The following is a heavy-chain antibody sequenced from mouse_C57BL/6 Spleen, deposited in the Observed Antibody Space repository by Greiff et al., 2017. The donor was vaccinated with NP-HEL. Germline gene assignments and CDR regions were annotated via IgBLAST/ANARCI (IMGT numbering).Heavy chain of an antibody. CDR3: ARSRYYGSPWFAY. Sequence: VHVKQSGPELVKPGALVKMSCKASGYTFTDYNMHWVKQSHGKSLEWIGYINPNNGGTSYNQKFKGKATLTVNKSSSTAYMELRSLTSEDSAVYYCARSRYYGSPWFAYWGQGTLVTVSA. J-gene: IGHJ3*01. CDR1: GYTFTDYN. V-gene: IGHV1-22*01. D-gene: IGHD1-1*01. CDR2: INPNNGGT.